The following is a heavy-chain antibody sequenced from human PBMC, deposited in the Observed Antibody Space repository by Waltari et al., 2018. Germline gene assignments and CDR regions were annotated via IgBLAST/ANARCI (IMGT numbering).Heavy chain of an antibody. CDR3: VRESSGWFAMDV. V-gene: IGHV1-18*04. Sequence: QAQLVQSGPEVKKPGASVRLSCKASGYWFTNYGIGWVRQAPGKGLEWMGWISPYNGDTNYAQNLQGRVTVTADTSTGTAHMDLRSLKSEDTAVYYCVRESSGWFAMDVWGQGTTVTVSS. CDR1: GYWFTNYG. D-gene: IGHD6-19*01. CDR2: ISPYNGDT. J-gene: IGHJ6*02.